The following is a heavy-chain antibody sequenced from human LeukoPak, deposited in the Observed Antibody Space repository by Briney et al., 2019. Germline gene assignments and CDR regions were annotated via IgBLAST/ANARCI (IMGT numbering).Heavy chain of an antibody. CDR3: ARGPVSTHGMDV. Sequence: ASVKVSFKASGYTFTNYDINWVRQATGQGREWMGWRNPNSGRTGFAQKFQGRLTMTADTSISTAYMELSSLTSDDTAVYYCARGPVSTHGMDVWGQGTTVTVSS. J-gene: IGHJ6*02. CDR1: GYTFTNYD. V-gene: IGHV1-8*01. D-gene: IGHD6-13*01. CDR2: RNPNSGRT.